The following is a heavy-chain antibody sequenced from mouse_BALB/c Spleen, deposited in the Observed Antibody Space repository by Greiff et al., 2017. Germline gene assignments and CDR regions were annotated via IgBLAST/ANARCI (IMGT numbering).Heavy chain of an antibody. CDR2: ISSGSSTI. V-gene: IGHV5-17*02. J-gene: IGHJ2*01. CDR3: AREGDYFDY. Sequence: EVKVEESGGGLVQPGGSRKLSCAASGFTFSSFGMHWVRQAPEKGLEWVAYISSGSSTIYYADTVKGRFTISRDNPKNTLFLQMTSLRSEDTAMYYCAREGDYFDYWGQGTTLTVSS. CDR1: GFTFSSFG.